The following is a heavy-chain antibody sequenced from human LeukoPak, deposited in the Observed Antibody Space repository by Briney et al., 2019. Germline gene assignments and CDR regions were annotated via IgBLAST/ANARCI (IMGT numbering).Heavy chain of an antibody. D-gene: IGHD3-22*01. CDR1: GYTFTSYY. CDR2: INPSGGST. CDR3: ARAGGDDYYDSSGYYYFDY. V-gene: IGHV1-46*01. Sequence: ASVKVSCKASGYTFTSYYMHWVRQAPGQGREWMGIINPSGGSTSYAQKFQGRVTMTRDMSTSTVYMELSSLRSEDTAVYYCARAGGDDYYDSSGYYYFDYWGQGTLVTVSS. J-gene: IGHJ4*02.